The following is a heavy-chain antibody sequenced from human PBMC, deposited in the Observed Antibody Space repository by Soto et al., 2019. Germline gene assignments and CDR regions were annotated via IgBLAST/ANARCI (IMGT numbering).Heavy chain of an antibody. Sequence: QVQLVESGGGVVQPGRSLRLSCAASGFTFSSYAMHWVRQAPGKGLEWVAVISYDGSNKYYADSVKGRFTISRDNXXNTLYLQMNSLRAEDTAVYYCARPLGYYDSSGCSYWGQGTLVTVSS. D-gene: IGHD3-22*01. J-gene: IGHJ4*02. CDR1: GFTFSSYA. V-gene: IGHV3-30-3*01. CDR3: ARPLGYYDSSGCSY. CDR2: ISYDGSNK.